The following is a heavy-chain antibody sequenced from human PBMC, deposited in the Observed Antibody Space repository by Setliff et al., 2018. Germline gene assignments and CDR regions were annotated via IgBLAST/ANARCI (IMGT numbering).Heavy chain of an antibody. Sequence: SETLSLTCTVSGGSISSNSYYWGWIRQPPGKGLEWIGSMYYGGSTYYNPSLKSRVTISIDPSKNQFSLELSSVTAADTAVYYCARAPRYFDSTGSYFDGWGQGTPVTVSS. V-gene: IGHV4-39*07. CDR2: MYYGGST. D-gene: IGHD3-22*01. CDR3: ARAPRYFDSTGSYFDG. J-gene: IGHJ4*02. CDR1: GGSISSNSYY.